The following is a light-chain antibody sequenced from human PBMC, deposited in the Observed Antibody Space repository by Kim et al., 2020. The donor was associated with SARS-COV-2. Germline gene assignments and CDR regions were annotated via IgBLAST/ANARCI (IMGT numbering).Light chain of an antibody. CDR3: SSYRSGNSVL. J-gene: IGLJ2*01. V-gene: IGLV2-14*03. CDR1: NRDVGGYNF. Sequence: GKSITISCTGTNRDVGGYNFVAWYQQHPGKATKLIIYDVTHRPSGASNRFSGSKSGNTASLTISGLQPEDEAHYYCSSYRSGNSVLFGRGTQLTVL. CDR2: DVT.